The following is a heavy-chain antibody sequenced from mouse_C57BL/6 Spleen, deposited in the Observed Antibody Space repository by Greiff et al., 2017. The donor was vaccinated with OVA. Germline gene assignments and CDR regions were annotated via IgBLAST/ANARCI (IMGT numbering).Heavy chain of an antibody. V-gene: IGHV1-75*01. CDR1: GYTFTDYY. Sequence: VKLMESGPELVKPGASVKISCKASGYTFTDYYINWVKQRPGQGLEWIGWIFPGSGSTYYNEKFKGKATLTVDKSSSTAYMLLSSLTSEDSAVYFCARNHYYGSSYYFDYWGQGTTLTVSS. D-gene: IGHD1-1*01. CDR3: ARNHYYGSSYYFDY. J-gene: IGHJ2*01. CDR2: IFPGSGST.